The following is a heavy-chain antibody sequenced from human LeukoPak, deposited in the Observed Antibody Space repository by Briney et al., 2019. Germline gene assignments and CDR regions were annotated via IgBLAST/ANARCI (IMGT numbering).Heavy chain of an antibody. CDR3: ARDESSRDDSGGYHY. CDR1: RASVTAHH. J-gene: IGHJ4*02. CDR2: VHFSGST. V-gene: IGHV4-4*07. Sequence: SETLSLTSTVSRASVTAHHWAWIRQPARKGLEWVGRVHFSGSTNYNPSLRSRVAISLDNSKNEVSLSLHSVSAADTAVYYCARDESSRDDSGGYHYWGRGVLVTVSS. D-gene: IGHD3-22*01.